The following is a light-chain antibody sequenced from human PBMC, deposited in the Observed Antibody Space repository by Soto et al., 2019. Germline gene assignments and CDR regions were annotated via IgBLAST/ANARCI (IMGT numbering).Light chain of an antibody. CDR3: HKYNSDRL. CDR1: QRISNY. V-gene: IGKV1-27*01. Sequence: DIQMTQSPSSLAASLVDRATITCRASQRISNYLAWYQQKPGKVPKLLIYAASTLQSGVPSRFSGSGSGTDFTLTISSLQPEDVATYYCHKYNSDRLFGGGTKVDIK. CDR2: AAS. J-gene: IGKJ4*01.